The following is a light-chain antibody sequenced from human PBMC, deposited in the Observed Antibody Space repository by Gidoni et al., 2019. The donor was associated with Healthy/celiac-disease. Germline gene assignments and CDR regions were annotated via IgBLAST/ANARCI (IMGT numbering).Light chain of an antibody. Sequence: DIQMTQSPSSLSASVGDRVTITCRASQSISSYLNWYQQKPGKAPKLLIYAASSLQSGVPSRFSGSGSGTDFTLTISSRQPEDFATYYCQQSDSTPWTFXQXTKVESK. V-gene: IGKV1-39*01. CDR1: QSISSY. J-gene: IGKJ1*01. CDR2: AAS. CDR3: QQSDSTPWT.